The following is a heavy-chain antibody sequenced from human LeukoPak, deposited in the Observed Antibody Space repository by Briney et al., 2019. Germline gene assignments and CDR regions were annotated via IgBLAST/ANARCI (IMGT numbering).Heavy chain of an antibody. V-gene: IGHV3-53*01. D-gene: IGHD5-24*01. Sequence: GGSLRLSCAASGFTVSSNYMSWVRQAPGKGLEWVSVIYSGGSTYYADSVKGRFTISRDNSKNTLYLQMNSLRAEDTAVYYCAKDPDGYNYYFDYWGQGTLVTVSS. CDR1: GFTVSSNY. CDR2: IYSGGST. J-gene: IGHJ4*02. CDR3: AKDPDGYNYYFDY.